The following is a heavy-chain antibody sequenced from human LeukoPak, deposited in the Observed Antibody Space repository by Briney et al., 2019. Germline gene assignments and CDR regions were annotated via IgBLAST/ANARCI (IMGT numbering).Heavy chain of an antibody. J-gene: IGHJ5*02. Sequence: SETLSLTCAVYGGSFSGYYWSWIRQPPGEGLEWIGEINHGGSTSYNPSLKSRVTISVDTSKNQFSLKPTSVTAADTAVYYCARDGRYCSTTNCHAGEGWFDPWGQGTLVTVSS. V-gene: IGHV4-34*01. D-gene: IGHD2-2*01. CDR2: INHGGST. CDR1: GGSFSGYY. CDR3: ARDGRYCSTTNCHAGEGWFDP.